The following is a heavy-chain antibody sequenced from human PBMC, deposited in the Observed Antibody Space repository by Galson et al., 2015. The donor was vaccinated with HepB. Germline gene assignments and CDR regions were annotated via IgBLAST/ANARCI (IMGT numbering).Heavy chain of an antibody. CDR3: ARLSKPMAGTVDY. CDR1: GYTFRDYW. CDR2: IDPTDSYT. V-gene: IGHV5-10-1*01. Sequence: QSGAEMKKPGESLRISCTGSGYTFRDYWIAWVRQMPGKGLEWMGRIDPTDSYTNYNAPFQGRVTISGDKSINTAYLQWSSLEASDTAIYYCARLSKPMAGTVDYWGQGTQVTVSS. J-gene: IGHJ4*02. D-gene: IGHD2-8*01.